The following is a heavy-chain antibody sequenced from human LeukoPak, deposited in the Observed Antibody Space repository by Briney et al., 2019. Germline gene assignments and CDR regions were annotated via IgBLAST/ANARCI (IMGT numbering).Heavy chain of an antibody. CDR1: GFTFSSYA. CDR2: VNVNGGST. J-gene: IGHJ4*02. Sequence: PGGSLRLSCTGSGFTFSSYAMSWVRQAPGKGLAWVSAVNVNGGSTYYADSVKGRFTISRDNSKNTLYLQMNSLGAEDTAVYYCAKSPHQNYYQSNGYYWVGDHWGQGSLVTVSS. V-gene: IGHV3-23*01. CDR3: AKSPHQNYYQSNGYYWVGDH. D-gene: IGHD3-22*01.